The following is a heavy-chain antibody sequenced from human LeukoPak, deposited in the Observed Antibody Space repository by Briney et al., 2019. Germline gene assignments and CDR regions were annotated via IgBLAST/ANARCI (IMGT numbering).Heavy chain of an antibody. D-gene: IGHD2-8*01. CDR2: INHNGGT. CDR3: ARSRCGHSSAICYNH. V-gene: IGHV4-34*01. CDR1: GVSLSDYY. Sequence: PSETLSLTCSVYGVSLSDYYWSWIRQPPGKGLEWIGEINHNGGTKYNPSLKGRVTISVDTSENHFSLNLRSMTAADAAVYYCARSRCGHSSAICYNHWGRGTLVTVSS. J-gene: IGHJ5*02.